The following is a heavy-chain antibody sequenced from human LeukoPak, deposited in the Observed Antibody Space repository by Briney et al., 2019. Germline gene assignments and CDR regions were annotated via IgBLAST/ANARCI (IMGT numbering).Heavy chain of an antibody. Sequence: ASVKVSCKASGYTFTGYYMHWVRQAPGQGLEWMGWINPNSGGTNYAQKFQGRVTMTRGTSISTAYMEVSRLISDDTAVYYCARVFGRQLPDYWGQGTLVTVSS. CDR2: INPNSGGT. D-gene: IGHD1-26*01. CDR3: ARVFGRQLPDY. CDR1: GYTFTGYY. V-gene: IGHV1-2*02. J-gene: IGHJ4*02.